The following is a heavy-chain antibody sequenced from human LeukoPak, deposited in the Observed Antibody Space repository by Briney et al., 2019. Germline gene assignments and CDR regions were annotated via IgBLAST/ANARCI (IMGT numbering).Heavy chain of an antibody. CDR3: TTTSDLDYSSSWYRYWGQSYYYYYGMDV. CDR2: IKSKTDGGTT. D-gene: IGHD6-13*01. J-gene: IGHJ6*02. CDR1: GFTFSNAW. Sequence: KAGGSLRLSCAASGFTFSNAWMSWVRQAPGKGLEWVGRIKSKTDGGTTDYAAPVKGRFTISRDDSKNTLYLQMNSLKTEDTAVYYCTTTSDLDYSSSWYRYWGQSYYYYYGMDVWGQGTTVTVSS. V-gene: IGHV3-15*01.